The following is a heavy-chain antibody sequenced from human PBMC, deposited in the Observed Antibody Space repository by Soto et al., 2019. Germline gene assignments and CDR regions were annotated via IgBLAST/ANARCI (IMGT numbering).Heavy chain of an antibody. V-gene: IGHV3-7*01. CDR1: GFTFSSYW. J-gene: IGHJ4*02. CDR3: ARGVDNWNYVRGYYFDY. Sequence: GGSLRLSCAASGFTFSSYWMSWVRQAPGKGLEWVANIKQDGSEKYYVDSVKGRFTISRDNAKNSLYLQMNSLRAEDTAVYYCARGVDNWNYVRGYYFDYWGQGTLVTVSS. D-gene: IGHD1-7*01. CDR2: IKQDGSEK.